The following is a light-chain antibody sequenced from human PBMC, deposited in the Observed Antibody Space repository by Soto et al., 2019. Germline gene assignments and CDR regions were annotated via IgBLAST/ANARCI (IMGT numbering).Light chain of an antibody. V-gene: IGKV3-20*01. CDR3: QQYDTLPT. Sequence: EIVLTQYPGTLSLSPGERATLSCRASQSVSSSYLAWYQQKPGQAPRLLIYATSSRATGIPDRFSGSGSGTDFTLTISRLEPEDFAVYYCQQYDTLPTFGQGTKVDIK. CDR1: QSVSSSY. CDR2: ATS. J-gene: IGKJ1*01.